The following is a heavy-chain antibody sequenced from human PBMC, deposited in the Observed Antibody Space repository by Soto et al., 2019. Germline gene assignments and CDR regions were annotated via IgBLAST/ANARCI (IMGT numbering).Heavy chain of an antibody. CDR3: AKSEATITWFDY. Sequence: GGSLRLSCAASGFTFSSYWMHWVRQAPGKGLVWVSRINSDGSSTTYADSVKGRFTISRDNARNTLYLQMNSLRAEDTAVYYCAKSEATITWFDYWGQGTLVTVSS. CDR2: INSDGSST. D-gene: IGHD5-12*01. V-gene: IGHV3-74*01. CDR1: GFTFSSYW. J-gene: IGHJ4*02.